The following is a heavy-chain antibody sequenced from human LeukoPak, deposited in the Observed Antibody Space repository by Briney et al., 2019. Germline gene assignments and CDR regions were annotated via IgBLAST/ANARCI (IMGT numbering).Heavy chain of an antibody. CDR1: GFTFSDYY. V-gene: IGHV3-11*01. D-gene: IGHD6-19*01. CDR3: ARDRGEQSWLVPWAAEYFQH. Sequence: PGGSLRLSCAASGFTFSDYYMSWIRQAPGKGLEWVSYISSSGSTIYYADSVKGRFTISRDNAKNSLYLQMNSLRAEDTAVYYCARDRGEQSWLVPWAAEYFQHWGQGTLVTVSS. CDR2: ISSSGSTI. J-gene: IGHJ1*01.